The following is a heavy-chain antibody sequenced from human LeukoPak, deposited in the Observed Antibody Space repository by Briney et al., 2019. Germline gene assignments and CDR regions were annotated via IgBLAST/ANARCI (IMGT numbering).Heavy chain of an antibody. D-gene: IGHD2-15*01. CDR1: GYTFTSYD. J-gene: IGHJ4*02. CDR2: MNPNSGNT. Sequence: ASVKVSCKASGYTFTSYDINWVRQATGQGLEWMGWMNPNSGNTGYAQKFQGRVTMTRNTSISTAYMELSSLRSEDTAVCYCARNGDCSGGSCYGYFDYWGQGTLVTVSS. CDR3: ARNGDCSGGSCYGYFDY. V-gene: IGHV1-8*01.